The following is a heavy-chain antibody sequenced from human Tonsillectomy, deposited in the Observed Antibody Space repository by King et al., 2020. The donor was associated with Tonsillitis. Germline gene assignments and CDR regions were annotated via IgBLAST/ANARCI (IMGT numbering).Heavy chain of an antibody. Sequence: VQLVESGGGLVQPGGSLRLSCAASGFAFSPYAMTWVRQAPGKGLEWVSGISGSGDTTYYADSVKGRFTISRDNSKNTLYLQMNILRAEDTAVYFCASGAVLLWFGAFPAGFASWGQGTLVTVSS. D-gene: IGHD3-10*01. CDR2: ISGSGDTT. V-gene: IGHV3-23*04. CDR1: GFAFSPYA. CDR3: ASGAVLLWFGAFPAGFAS. J-gene: IGHJ4*02.